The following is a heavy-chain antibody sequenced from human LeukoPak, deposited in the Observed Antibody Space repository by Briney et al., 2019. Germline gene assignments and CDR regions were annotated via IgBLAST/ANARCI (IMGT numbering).Heavy chain of an antibody. V-gene: IGHV3-48*02. J-gene: IGHJ5*02. CDR3: ARASQGFGNWFDP. CDR1: GFSFSSYN. CDR2: ISSGGSNI. D-gene: IGHD3-10*01. Sequence: GGSLRLSCAASGFSFSSYNMNWVRQAPGKGLEWVSYISSGGSNIYYADSLKGRFTISRDNAKNSLYLRMNSLRDEDTAVYYCARASQGFGNWFDPWGQGTLVTVSP.